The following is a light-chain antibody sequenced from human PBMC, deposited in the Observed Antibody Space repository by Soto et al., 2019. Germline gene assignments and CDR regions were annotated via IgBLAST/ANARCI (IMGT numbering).Light chain of an antibody. CDR2: GAS. Sequence: EIVLTQSPGTLSLSPGERATLSCRASQSVSSSYLAWYQQKPGQAPRLLIYGASSRATGIPDRFSGSGSGTDFTLTISRLEPEDFAVYYCQQYGSSPTWTLGQRTKVDIK. V-gene: IGKV3-20*01. J-gene: IGKJ1*01. CDR3: QQYGSSPTWT. CDR1: QSVSSSY.